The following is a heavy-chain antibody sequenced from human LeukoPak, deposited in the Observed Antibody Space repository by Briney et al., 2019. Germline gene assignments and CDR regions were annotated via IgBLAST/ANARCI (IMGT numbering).Heavy chain of an antibody. J-gene: IGHJ1*01. CDR3: ARGRQTEYFQH. CDR2: IKQDGGEK. CDR1: GFNFRAYW. V-gene: IGHV3-7*04. Sequence: GGSLRLSCTTSGFNFRAYWMGWVRQAPGKGLEWVANIKQDGGEKYYVDSVKGRFTISRDNAKNSVYLQMNRLRAEDTAVYYCARGRQTEYFQHWGQGTLVTVSS.